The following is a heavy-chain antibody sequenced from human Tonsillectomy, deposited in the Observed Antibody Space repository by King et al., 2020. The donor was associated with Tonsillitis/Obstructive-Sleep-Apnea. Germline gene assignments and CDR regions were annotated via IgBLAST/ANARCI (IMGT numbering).Heavy chain of an antibody. CDR1: GFTFDDYT. J-gene: IGHJ4*02. D-gene: IGHD3-3*01. Sequence: EVQLVESGGVVVQPGGSLRLSCAASGFTFDDYTMHWVRQAPGKGLEWFSLISWDGGSTYYADSVKGRFTISRDNSKHSLYLQMNSLRTEDTALYYCTKARFLEGCPFDYWGQGTLVTVYS. CDR3: TKARFLEGCPFDY. CDR2: ISWDGGST. V-gene: IGHV3-43*01.